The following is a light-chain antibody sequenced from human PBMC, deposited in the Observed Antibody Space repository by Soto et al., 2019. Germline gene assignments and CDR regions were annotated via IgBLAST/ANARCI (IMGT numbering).Light chain of an antibody. Sequence: DIVMTQSPLSLPVAPGEPASISCRSSHSLLHSNGDIYLSCFQXGQGQSPRRXIYKVSNRDSGVPDRFSGNGSGTDLTMKISRVEAEDCGVYEGMQGSHSPITFGQGTRRENK. CDR1: HSLLHSNGDIY. J-gene: IGKJ5*01. CDR3: MQGSHSPIT. CDR2: KVS. V-gene: IGKV2-30*02.